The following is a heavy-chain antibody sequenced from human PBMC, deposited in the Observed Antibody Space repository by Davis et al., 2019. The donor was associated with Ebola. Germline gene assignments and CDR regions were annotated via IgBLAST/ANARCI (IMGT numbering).Heavy chain of an antibody. CDR3: AKDVRGFNRPIDY. CDR1: GFTFNDFA. Sequence: GESLKISCLASGFTFNDFAMNWVRQAPGKGLEWVSSISGDSFGTSYADSVKGRFTISRDNSKNTLYLQMDNLRADETAVYYCAKDVRGFNRPIDYWGQGTLVTVSS. CDR2: ISGDSFGT. V-gene: IGHV3-23*01. D-gene: IGHD6-25*01. J-gene: IGHJ4*02.